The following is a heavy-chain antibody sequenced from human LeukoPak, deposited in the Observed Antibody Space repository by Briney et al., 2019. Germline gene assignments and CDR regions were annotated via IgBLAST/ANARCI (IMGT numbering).Heavy chain of an antibody. J-gene: IGHJ4*02. CDR1: GGSISSSSYY. CDR2: IYYSGST. Sequence: SETLSLTCTVSGGSISSSSYYWGWIRQPPGKGLEWIGSIYYSGSTYYNPSLKSRVTISVDTSKNQFSLKLSSVTAADTAVYYCAREGIGGGPFDYWGQGTLVTVSS. V-gene: IGHV4-39*07. D-gene: IGHD1-26*01. CDR3: AREGIGGGPFDY.